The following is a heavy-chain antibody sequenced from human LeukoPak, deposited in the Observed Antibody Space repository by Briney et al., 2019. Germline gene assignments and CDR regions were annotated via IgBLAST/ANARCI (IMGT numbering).Heavy chain of an antibody. CDR2: ISSSSSYI. J-gene: IGHJ5*02. CDR3: AREGYYYGSGRPMPFDP. CDR1: GFTFSSYS. V-gene: IGHV3-21*01. Sequence: GGSLRLSCAASGFTFSSYSMNWVRQAPGKGLDWVSSISSSSSYIDYADSVKGRFTISRDNAKNTLYLQMNTLRAEDTAAYYCAREGYYYGSGRPMPFDPWGQGTLVTVSS. D-gene: IGHD3-10*01.